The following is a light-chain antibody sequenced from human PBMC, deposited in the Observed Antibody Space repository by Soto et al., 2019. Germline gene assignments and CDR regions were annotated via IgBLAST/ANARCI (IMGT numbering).Light chain of an antibody. Sequence: EIVMTQSPATLSVSPGGRATLSCRASQSISGTLAWYQQKPGQAPRLLIYGASTRATSFPARFSGSGSGTDFTLTISSPQSEDFAVYYCQQYNNWPPITFGQGTRLEIK. J-gene: IGKJ5*01. CDR1: QSISGT. CDR2: GAS. CDR3: QQYNNWPPIT. V-gene: IGKV3-15*01.